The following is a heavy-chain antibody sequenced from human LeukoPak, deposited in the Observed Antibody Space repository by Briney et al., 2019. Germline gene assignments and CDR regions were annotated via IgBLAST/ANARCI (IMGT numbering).Heavy chain of an antibody. CDR1: GFTFSSYA. CDR3: AIPGPSYRRFDH. D-gene: IGHD3-16*02. Sequence: GGSLRLSCAASGFTFSSYAMSWVRQAPVQGLEWASAISTSGSSTYYADSVKGRFTISRDNSKNTLYLQMNSLRVEDTAVYYCAIPGPSYRRFDHWGQGTLVTVSS. J-gene: IGHJ4*02. CDR2: ISTSGSST. V-gene: IGHV3-23*01.